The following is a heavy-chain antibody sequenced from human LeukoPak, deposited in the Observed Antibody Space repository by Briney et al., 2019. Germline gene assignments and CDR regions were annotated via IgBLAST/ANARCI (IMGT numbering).Heavy chain of an antibody. Sequence: PEGSLRLSCAASGFTFSSYAMSWVRQAPGKGLEWVSAISGSGGSTYYADSVKGRFTISRDNSKNTLYLQMNSLRAEDTAVYYCAKDQGSSWYVGWFDPWGQGTLVTVSS. D-gene: IGHD6-13*01. CDR3: AKDQGSSWYVGWFDP. CDR2: ISGSGGST. J-gene: IGHJ5*02. V-gene: IGHV3-23*01. CDR1: GFTFSSYA.